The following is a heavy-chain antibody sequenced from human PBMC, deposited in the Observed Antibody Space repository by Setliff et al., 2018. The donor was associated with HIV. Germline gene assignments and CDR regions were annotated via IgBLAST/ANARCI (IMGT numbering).Heavy chain of an antibody. CDR3: ARRGDTTMAFSFDF. Sequence: RASVKVSCKASGYTFTSYAMHWVRQAPGQRLEWMGWINAGNGNTKYSQNFQGRVTITRDTSASTAYMELSSLRSEDTAVYYCARRGDTTMAFSFDFWGQGTLVTVSS. D-gene: IGHD5-18*01. V-gene: IGHV1-3*01. CDR1: GYTFTSYA. J-gene: IGHJ4*02. CDR2: INAGNGNT.